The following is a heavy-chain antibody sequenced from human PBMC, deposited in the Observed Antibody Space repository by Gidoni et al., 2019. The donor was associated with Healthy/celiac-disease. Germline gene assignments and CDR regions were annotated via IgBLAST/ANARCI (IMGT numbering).Heavy chain of an antibody. CDR1: GFTFSSHG. D-gene: IGHD3-10*01. J-gene: IGHJ4*02. CDR2: ISDDGSNK. CDR3: AKRGGSGAGVYFDY. Sequence: QVQLVASGGGVVQPGRSLSLSCAASGFTFSSHGMHWVLQAPGKGLEWVAVISDDGSNKYYADSVKGRFTISRDNSKNTLYLQMNSLRAEETAVYYCAKRGGSGAGVYFDYWGQGTRVTVSS. V-gene: IGHV3-30*18.